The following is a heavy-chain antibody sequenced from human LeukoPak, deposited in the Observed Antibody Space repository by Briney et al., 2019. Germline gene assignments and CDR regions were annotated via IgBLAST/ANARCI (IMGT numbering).Heavy chain of an antibody. CDR1: GGSISSYY. CDR3: ARVQYYYDSSGDYYYYMDV. Sequence: SKTLSLTCTVSGGSISSYYWSWIRQPAGKGLEWIGRIYTSGSTNYNPSLKSRVTMSVDTSKNQFSLKLSSVTAADTAVYYCARVQYYYDSSGDYYYYMDVWGKGTTVTVSS. V-gene: IGHV4-4*07. D-gene: IGHD3-22*01. J-gene: IGHJ6*03. CDR2: IYTSGST.